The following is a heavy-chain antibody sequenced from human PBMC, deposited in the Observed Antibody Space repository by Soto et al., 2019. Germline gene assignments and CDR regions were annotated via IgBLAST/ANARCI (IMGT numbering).Heavy chain of an antibody. CDR3: ARGDNFYYGMDV. D-gene: IGHD3-9*01. V-gene: IGHV1-8*01. Sequence: QVQLVQSGAEVKKPGASVKVSCKASGYTFTSYDINWVRQATGQGLEWMGWMNPNSGNTGYAQKFQGRVTMTRNTSIPTAYMELRSLRSEDTAVYYCARGDNFYYGMDVWGQGTTVTVSS. CDR2: MNPNSGNT. J-gene: IGHJ6*02. CDR1: GYTFTSYD.